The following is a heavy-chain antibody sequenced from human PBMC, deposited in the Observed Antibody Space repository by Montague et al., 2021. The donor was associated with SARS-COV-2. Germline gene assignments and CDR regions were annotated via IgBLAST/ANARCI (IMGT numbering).Heavy chain of an antibody. CDR1: GGSISSGGYY. CDR2: IYYSGST. V-gene: IGHV4-31*03. Sequence: TLSLTCTVSGGSISSGGYYWSWIRQHPGKGLEWIGYIYYSGSTYYNPSLKSRVTISVDTSKNQFSLKMSSVTAADTAVYYCARSPEPMIILIITSLNWYFDPWARGTLATVSS. D-gene: IGHD3-22*01. J-gene: IGHJ2*01. CDR3: ARSPEPMIILIITSLNWYFDP.